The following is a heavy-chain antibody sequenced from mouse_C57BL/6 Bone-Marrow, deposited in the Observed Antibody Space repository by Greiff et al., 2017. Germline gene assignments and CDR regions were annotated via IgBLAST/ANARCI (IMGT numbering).Heavy chain of an antibody. CDR1: GFNIKDDY. D-gene: IGHD2-10*01. CDR2: IDPDNGDT. V-gene: IGHV14-4*01. Sequence: VQLQQSGAELVRPGASVKLSCTASGFNIKDDYMHWVKQRPEQGLEWIGRIDPDNGDTEYASKFQGKATITADTSSNTAYLQLSSLSSEDTAVYYCTQAYYCNYPYWGQGTSVTVSS. J-gene: IGHJ4*01. CDR3: TQAYYCNYPY.